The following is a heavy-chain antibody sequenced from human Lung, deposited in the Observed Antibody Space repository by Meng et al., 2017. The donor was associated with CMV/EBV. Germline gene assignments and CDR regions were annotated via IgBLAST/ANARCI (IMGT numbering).Heavy chain of an antibody. V-gene: IGHV1-24*01. CDR3: ATNSRTREWVYGMDV. Sequence: ASXXVSXKVSGYTLRDLSMHWVRQAPGKGLEWMGGFDPEDGETIYAQNFEGRVTMREDTRTDTAYMEVGSLTFEDTAVYYCATNSRTREWVYGMDVWGQGTTVT. CDR2: FDPEDGET. D-gene: IGHD2-2*01. CDR1: GYTLRDLS. J-gene: IGHJ6*01.